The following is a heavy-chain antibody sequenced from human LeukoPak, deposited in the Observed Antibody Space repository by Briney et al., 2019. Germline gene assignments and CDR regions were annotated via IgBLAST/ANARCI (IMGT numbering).Heavy chain of an antibody. J-gene: IGHJ4*02. CDR1: GGAISSYY. Sequence: SETLSLTCTVSGGAISSYYWSWIRQPAGKGLEWIGRIYTSGNTNYNPALKSRVTMSVDTSNNQFPLKLSPVTAADTAVYYSARDRGDYGGPDYWGQGTLVTVSS. V-gene: IGHV4-4*07. CDR2: IYTSGNT. CDR3: ARDRGDYGGPDY. D-gene: IGHD4-23*01.